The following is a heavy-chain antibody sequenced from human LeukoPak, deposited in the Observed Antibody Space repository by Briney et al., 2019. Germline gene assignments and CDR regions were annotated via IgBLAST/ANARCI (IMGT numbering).Heavy chain of an antibody. J-gene: IGHJ5*02. CDR2: IYYSGST. V-gene: IGHV4-30-4*08. D-gene: IGHD1-7*01. Sequence: SETLSLTCTVSGGSISSGDYYWSWIRQPPGKGLEWIGYIYYSGSTYYNPSLKSRVTISVDTSKNQFSLKLSSVTAADTAVYYCARGETGTTWLNWFDPWGQGTLVTVSS. CDR3: ARGETGTTWLNWFDP. CDR1: GGSISSGDYY.